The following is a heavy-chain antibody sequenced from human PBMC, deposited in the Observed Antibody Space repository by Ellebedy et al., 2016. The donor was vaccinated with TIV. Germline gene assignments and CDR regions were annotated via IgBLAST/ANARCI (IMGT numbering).Heavy chain of an antibody. CDR3: ARVGTSESCYGCLGY. Sequence: AASVKVSCKTSGYNFASYAMHWLRQAPGQRLELMGWISVGNGNTKYSEKFQGRVTITRDTSASMASMELSSLSSEDTAVYYCARVGTSESCYGCLGYWGQGTLIIVSS. CDR1: GYNFASYA. V-gene: IGHV1-3*01. J-gene: IGHJ4*02. CDR2: ISVGNGNT. D-gene: IGHD1-26*01.